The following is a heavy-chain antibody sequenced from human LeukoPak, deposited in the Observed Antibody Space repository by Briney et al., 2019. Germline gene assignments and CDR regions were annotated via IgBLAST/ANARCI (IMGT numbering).Heavy chain of an antibody. Sequence: PGGSLRLSCATSGFTFSNYVMRWVRQPPGKGLEWVSDISAGGGSPSYADSVKGRFTISRDNSKNTLYLEMNSLSPDDTAVYYCARGVEPLAANTLAYWGQGTLVTVSS. CDR2: ISAGGGSP. V-gene: IGHV3-23*01. CDR3: ARGVEPLAANTLAY. J-gene: IGHJ4*02. D-gene: IGHD1-14*01. CDR1: GFTFSNYV.